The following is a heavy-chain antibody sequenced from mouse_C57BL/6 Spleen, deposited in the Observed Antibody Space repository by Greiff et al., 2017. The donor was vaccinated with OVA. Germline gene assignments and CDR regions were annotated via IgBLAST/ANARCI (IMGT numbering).Heavy chain of an antibody. CDR3: AREGYYDRAWFAY. CDR1: GYSFTSYY. V-gene: IGHV1-66*01. D-gene: IGHD2-4*01. Sequence: QVQLQQSGPELVKPGASVKISCKASGYSFTSYYIHWVKQRPGQGLEWIGWIYPGSGNTKYNEKFKGKATLTADTSSSTAYMQLSSLTSEDSAVYYCAREGYYDRAWFAYWGQGTLVTVSA. J-gene: IGHJ3*01. CDR2: IYPGSGNT.